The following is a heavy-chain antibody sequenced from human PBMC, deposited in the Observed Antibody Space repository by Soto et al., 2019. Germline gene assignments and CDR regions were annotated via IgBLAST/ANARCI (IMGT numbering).Heavy chain of an antibody. D-gene: IGHD2-2*01. CDR2: ISGSGGST. J-gene: IGHJ6*02. Sequence: GGSLRLSCAASGFTFSSYAMSWVRQAPGKGLEWVSAISGSGGSTYYADSVKGRFTISRDNSKNTLYLQMNSLRAEDTAVYYCAKSRGTGYCSSTSCSNYYYGMDVWGQGTTVTVSS. CDR3: AKSRGTGYCSSTSCSNYYYGMDV. V-gene: IGHV3-23*01. CDR1: GFTFSSYA.